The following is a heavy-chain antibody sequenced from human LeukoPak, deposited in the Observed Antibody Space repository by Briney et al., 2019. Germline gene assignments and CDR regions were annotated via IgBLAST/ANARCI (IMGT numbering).Heavy chain of an antibody. CDR3: AKGMSLAAHDAFDI. CDR2: ISWNSGSI. J-gene: IGHJ3*02. V-gene: IGHV3-9*01. Sequence: GGSLRLSCAASGFTFVDYAMHWVRQAPGKGLEWVSGISWNSGSIGYADSVKGRFTISRGNAKNSLYLQMNSLRAEDTALYYCAKGMSLAAHDAFDIWGQGTMVTVSS. D-gene: IGHD6-6*01. CDR1: GFTFVDYA.